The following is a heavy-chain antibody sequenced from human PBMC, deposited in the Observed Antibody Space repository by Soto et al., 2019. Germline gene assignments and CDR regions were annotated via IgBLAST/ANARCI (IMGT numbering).Heavy chain of an antibody. CDR1: GYTFTDIG. CDR2: ISAYNGNT. Sequence: ASVEASSKAPGYTFTDIGLSWVRQAPGQGLEWMGWISAYNGNTNYARKVQDRVTMTTDTSTSTAYMELRNLTPDDTAVYFCARDSGNLGNWAYFLGYWGQGTLVTVSS. V-gene: IGHV1-18*01. CDR3: ARDSGNLGNWAYFLGY. D-gene: IGHD7-27*01. J-gene: IGHJ4*02.